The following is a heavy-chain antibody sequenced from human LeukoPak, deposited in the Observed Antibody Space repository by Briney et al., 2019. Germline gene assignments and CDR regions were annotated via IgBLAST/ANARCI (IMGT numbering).Heavy chain of an antibody. J-gene: IGHJ3*02. CDR2: IKQDGSEK. Sequence: GGTLRLSCAASGFTFSSYWMSWVRQAPGKGLEWVANIKQDGSEKYYVDSVKGRFTISRDNAKNSLYLQMNSLRAEDTAVYYCARVYGYDYVWGSYRQPDAFDIWGQGTMVTVSS. V-gene: IGHV3-7*01. CDR3: ARVYGYDYVWGSYRQPDAFDI. D-gene: IGHD3-16*02. CDR1: GFTFSSYW.